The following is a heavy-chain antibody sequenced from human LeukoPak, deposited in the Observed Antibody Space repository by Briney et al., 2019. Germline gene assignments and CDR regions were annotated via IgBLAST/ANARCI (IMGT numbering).Heavy chain of an antibody. CDR1: GYSFTAYN. D-gene: IGHD6-13*01. J-gene: IGHJ4*02. CDR3: ARVRPPREAAAGIGY. CDR2: ISPNSGGT. Sequence: ASVKVSCKVSGYSFTAYNIHWLRQAPGQGLEWMGWISPNSGGTSYAQKFQDRVTLTRDTSITTAYMELNNLMSDDTAVYYCARVRPPREAAAGIGYWGQGTLVTVSS. V-gene: IGHV1-2*02.